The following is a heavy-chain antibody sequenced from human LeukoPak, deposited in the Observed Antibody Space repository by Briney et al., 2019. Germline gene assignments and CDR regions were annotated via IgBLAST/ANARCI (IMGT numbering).Heavy chain of an antibody. CDR1: GGSFSGYY. CDR2: INHSGST. Sequence: SSETLSLTCAVYGGSFSGYYWSWIRQPPGKGLEWIGEINHSGSTNYNPSLKSRVTISVDTSKNQFSLKLSSMTAADTAVYYCARGEGQSSGWYSLSRYFDYWGQGTLVTVSS. J-gene: IGHJ4*02. D-gene: IGHD6-19*01. CDR3: ARGEGQSSGWYSLSRYFDY. V-gene: IGHV4-34*01.